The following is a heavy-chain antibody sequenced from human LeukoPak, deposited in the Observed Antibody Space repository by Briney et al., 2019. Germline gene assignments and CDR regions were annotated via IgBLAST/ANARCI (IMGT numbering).Heavy chain of an antibody. Sequence: SGGSLRLSCAASGFTFSSYWMHWVRQAPGKGLVWVSNINSDGRRTSYADSVKGRFTISRDNAKNTLYLQMNSLRAEDTAVYCCARESMELVRFDFWGQGTLVTVSS. V-gene: IGHV3-74*01. D-gene: IGHD6-13*01. CDR2: INSDGRRT. CDR1: GFTFSSYW. CDR3: ARESMELVRFDF. J-gene: IGHJ4*02.